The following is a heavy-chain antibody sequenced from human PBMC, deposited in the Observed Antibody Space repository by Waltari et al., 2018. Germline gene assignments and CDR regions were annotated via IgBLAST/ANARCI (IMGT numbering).Heavy chain of an antibody. D-gene: IGHD5-12*01. CDR3: AREGYSGYDDASDSFDI. V-gene: IGHV5-51*01. Sequence: EVQLVQSGAEGKKPGESLKISCKGSGSSFTSYWIGWVRQLPGKGLEWMGIRYPGESDTRYSPSFRDQLTISADKSISTAYLQWSSRKAADTARYYCAREGYSGYDDASDSFDIWGQGTMVTVSS. J-gene: IGHJ3*02. CDR2: RYPGESDT. CDR1: GSSFTSYW.